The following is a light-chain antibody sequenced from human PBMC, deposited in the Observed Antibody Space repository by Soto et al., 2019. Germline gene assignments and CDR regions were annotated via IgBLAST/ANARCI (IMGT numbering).Light chain of an antibody. Sequence: QSALSQPASVSGSPGQSITISCTGTSNDVGYYNYVSWYQQHPGQAPKLMISEVTTRPPGVSDRFSGSKSGNTASLTISRLQAEDEAHYYCSSYTTAYTQVFGGGTKLTVL. CDR1: SNDVGYYNY. V-gene: IGLV2-14*01. J-gene: IGLJ3*02. CDR2: EVT. CDR3: SSYTTAYTQV.